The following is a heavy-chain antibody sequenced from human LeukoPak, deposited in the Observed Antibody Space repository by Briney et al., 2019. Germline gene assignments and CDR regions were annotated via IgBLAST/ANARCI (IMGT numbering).Heavy chain of an antibody. CDR2: VYHTGST. V-gene: IGHV4-39*07. D-gene: IGHD2-8*02. CDR1: GGSISSGGYY. CDR3: ARGVAATNWCYYMDV. J-gene: IGHJ6*03. Sequence: KPSETLSLTCTVSGGSISSGGYYWSWIRQHPGKGLEWIGSVYHTGSTFYSPSLKSRVTISLDTSKNQFSLNLSSVTAADTAIYYCARGVAATNWCYYMDVWGKGTTVTVSS.